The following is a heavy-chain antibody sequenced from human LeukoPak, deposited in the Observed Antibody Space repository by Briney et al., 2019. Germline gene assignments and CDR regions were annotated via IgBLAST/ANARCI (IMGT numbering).Heavy chain of an antibody. CDR3: AKGGGAIVATNSYFDY. CDR2: ISWDGGST. D-gene: IGHD5-12*01. V-gene: IGHV3-43*01. J-gene: IGHJ4*02. Sequence: GGSLRLSCAASGFTFDDYTMHWVRQAPGKGLEWVSLISWDGGSTYYADSVKGRFTISRDNSKNSLYLQMNSLRTEDTALYYCAKGGGAIVATNSYFDYWGQGTLVTVSS. CDR1: GFTFDDYT.